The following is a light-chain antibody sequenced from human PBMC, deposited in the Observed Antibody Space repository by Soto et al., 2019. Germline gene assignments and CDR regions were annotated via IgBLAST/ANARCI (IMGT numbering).Light chain of an antibody. CDR3: QTWGTGIQV. Sequence: QLVLTQSPSACASLEASVKLTCSLSSGHSSYAIAWHQQQPEKGPRYLMKLNSDGSHSKGDGIPDRFSGSSSGAERYLTISRLQSEDEADYYCQTWGTGIQVFGGGTKLTVL. CDR1: SGHSSYA. J-gene: IGLJ2*01. V-gene: IGLV4-69*01. CDR2: LNSDGSH.